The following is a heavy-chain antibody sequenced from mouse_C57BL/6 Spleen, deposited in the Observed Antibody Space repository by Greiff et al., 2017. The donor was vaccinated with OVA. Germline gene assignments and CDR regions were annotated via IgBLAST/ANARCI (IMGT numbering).Heavy chain of an antibody. V-gene: IGHV1-64*01. J-gene: IGHJ1*03. CDR3: ARFPTTVVAKGYFDV. Sequence: VQLQQPGAELVKPGASVKLSCKASGYTFTSYWMHWVKQRPGQGLEWIGMIHPNSGSTNYNEKFKSKATLTVDKSSSTAYMQLSSLTSEDSAVYYCARFPTTVVAKGYFDVWGTGTTVTVSS. CDR2: IHPNSGST. CDR1: GYTFTSYW. D-gene: IGHD1-1*01.